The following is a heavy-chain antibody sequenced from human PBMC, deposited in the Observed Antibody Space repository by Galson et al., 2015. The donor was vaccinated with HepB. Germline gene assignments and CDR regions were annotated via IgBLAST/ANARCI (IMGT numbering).Heavy chain of an antibody. CDR3: AAVDHSSGYYYESPFDI. V-gene: IGHV1-58*01. CDR2: IVVGSGNT. Sequence: SVKVSCKASGFTFTSSAVQWVRQARGQRLEWIGWIVVGSGNTNYAQKFQERVTITRDMSTSTAYMELSSLRSEDTAVYYCAAVDHSSGYYYESPFDIWGQGAMVTVSS. J-gene: IGHJ3*02. D-gene: IGHD3-22*01. CDR1: GFTFTSSA.